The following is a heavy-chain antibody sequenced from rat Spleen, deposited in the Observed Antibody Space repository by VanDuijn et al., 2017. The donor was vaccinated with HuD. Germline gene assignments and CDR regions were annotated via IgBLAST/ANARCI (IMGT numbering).Heavy chain of an antibody. V-gene: IGHV5-31*01. CDR1: RFTFNHHW. CDR3: ARQGYGGYSGGFGY. Sequence: EVQLVESGGGLVQPGRSLKLSCVVSRFTFNHHWMTWIRPAPGKGLEWIASITNTGVSTYYPDSVKGRRTIARHNAKTTLYLQMDSLRSEDTATYYCARQGYGGYSGGFGYWGQGTLVTVSS. J-gene: IGHJ3*01. D-gene: IGHD1-11*01. CDR2: ITNTGVST.